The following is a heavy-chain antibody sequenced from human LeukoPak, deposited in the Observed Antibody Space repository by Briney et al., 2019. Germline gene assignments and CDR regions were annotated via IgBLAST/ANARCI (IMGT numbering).Heavy chain of an antibody. V-gene: IGHV4-39*01. J-gene: IGHJ6*03. Sequence: SETLSLTCTVSGGSISSSSYYWGWIRQPPGKGLEWIGSIYYSGSTYYNPSLKSRVTISVDTSKNQFSLKLSPVTAADTAVYYCASIPCSSTSCYFSYYYYMDVWGKGTTVTVSS. CDR1: GGSISSSSYY. D-gene: IGHD2-2*01. CDR2: IYYSGST. CDR3: ASIPCSSTSCYFSYYYYMDV.